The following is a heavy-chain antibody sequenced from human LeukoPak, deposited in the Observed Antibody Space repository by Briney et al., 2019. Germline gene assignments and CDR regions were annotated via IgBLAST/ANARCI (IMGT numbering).Heavy chain of an antibody. D-gene: IGHD4-17*01. CDR3: ARGNGQFDY. CDR2: IYYSGST. CDR1: GGSISSYY. Sequence: SETLSLTCTVSGGSISSYYWSWIRQPPGKGLEWIGYIYYSGSTNYNPSPKSRVTISVDTSKNQFSLKLSSVTAADTAVYYCARGNGQFDYWGQGTLVTVSS. J-gene: IGHJ4*02. V-gene: IGHV4-59*08.